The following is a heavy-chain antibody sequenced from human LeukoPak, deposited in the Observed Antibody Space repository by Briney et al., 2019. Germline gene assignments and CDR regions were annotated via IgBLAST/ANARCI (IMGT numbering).Heavy chain of an antibody. Sequence: SETLSLTCAVYGGSFSGYYWSLIRQPPGKGLEWIGEINHSGSTNYNPSLKSRVTISVDTSKNQFSLKLNSVTAADTAVYYCARAIAAAGVDYWGQGTLVTVSS. D-gene: IGHD6-13*01. CDR2: INHSGST. CDR1: GGSFSGYY. J-gene: IGHJ4*02. CDR3: ARAIAAAGVDY. V-gene: IGHV4-34*01.